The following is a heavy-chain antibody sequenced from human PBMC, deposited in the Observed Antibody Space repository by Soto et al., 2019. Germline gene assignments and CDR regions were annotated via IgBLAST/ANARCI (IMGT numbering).Heavy chain of an antibody. V-gene: IGHV3-33*01. Sequence: LRLSCEASGFTFNTYSMHWVRQPPGKGLEWLAAIWYDGTQKYYADSVKGRFIISRDNSKKTLYLEMNSLRAEDTAVYYCARAGGTTVTGLWHFDSWGQGTLVTVSS. CDR2: IWYDGTQK. D-gene: IGHD4-17*01. CDR3: ARAGGTTVTGLWHFDS. CDR1: GFTFNTYS. J-gene: IGHJ4*02.